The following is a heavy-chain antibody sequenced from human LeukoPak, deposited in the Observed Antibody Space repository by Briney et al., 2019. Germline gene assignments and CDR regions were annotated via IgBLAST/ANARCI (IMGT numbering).Heavy chain of an antibody. CDR1: GGSISSGDYY. J-gene: IGHJ3*02. CDR3: ARPRPRWGAFDI. Sequence: SQTLSLTCTVSGGSISSGDYYWSWIRQPPGKGLEWIGYIYYSGSTYYNPSLKSRVTISVDTSENQFSLKLSSVTAADTAVYYCARPRPRWGAFDIWGQGTMVTVSS. V-gene: IGHV4-30-4*08. CDR2: IYYSGST. D-gene: IGHD4-23*01.